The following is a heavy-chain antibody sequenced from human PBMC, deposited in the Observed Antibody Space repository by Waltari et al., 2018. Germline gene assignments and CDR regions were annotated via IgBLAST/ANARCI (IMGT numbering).Heavy chain of an antibody. J-gene: IGHJ4*02. D-gene: IGHD2-15*01. V-gene: IGHV3-30*04. Sequence: QVQLVESGGGVVQPGRSLGLSCAASGFSFSSYALPWVRQAPGKGLEWVAVMSYDGSNKNYADSVKGRFTISRDNSKNTLHLQMDSLRPEDTAVYYCARPGHLRYCSGGTCFLEYWGQGTLVTVSS. CDR1: GFSFSSYA. CDR2: MSYDGSNK. CDR3: ARPGHLRYCSGGTCFLEY.